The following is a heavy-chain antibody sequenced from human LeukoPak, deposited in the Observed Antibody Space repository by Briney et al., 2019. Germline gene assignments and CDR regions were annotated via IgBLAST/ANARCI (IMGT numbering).Heavy chain of an antibody. V-gene: IGHV3-9*01. J-gene: IGHJ4*02. CDR3: AKGAGGSGSYLPYYFDY. D-gene: IGHD1-26*01. CDR2: ISWNSGSI. Sequence: PGGSLRLSCAASGFTFRDYAMHWVRHAPGKGLEWVSGISWNSGSIGYADSVKGRFTISRDNAKNSLYLQMNSLRAEDTALYYCAKGAGGSGSYLPYYFDYWGRGTLVTVSS. CDR1: GFTFRDYA.